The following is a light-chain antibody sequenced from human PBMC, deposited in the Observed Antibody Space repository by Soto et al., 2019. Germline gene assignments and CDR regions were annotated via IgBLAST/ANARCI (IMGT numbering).Light chain of an antibody. CDR2: DVS. J-gene: IGLJ3*02. CDR1: SSDVGLYNY. V-gene: IGLV2-14*03. Sequence: QAVVTQPASVSASPGQSITISCTGTSSDVGLYNYVSWYQQHPGKAPKLIIYDVSGRPSGVSNRFSGSKSGNTASLTISGLQPEDEAEYYCSSCTVSSTLLFGGGTKLTVL. CDR3: SSCTVSSTLL.